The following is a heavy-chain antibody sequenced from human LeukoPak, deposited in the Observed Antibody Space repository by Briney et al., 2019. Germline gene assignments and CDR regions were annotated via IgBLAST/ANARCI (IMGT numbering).Heavy chain of an antibody. Sequence: GGPLRLSCAASGFTFGSYAMSWVRQAPGKGLEWVSAVSGSGGNTYYADSVKGRFTISRDNSKNTLYLQMNSLRAEDTAVYYCARGRGSSRYYFDYWGQGTLVTVSS. CDR3: ARGRGSSRYYFDY. D-gene: IGHD1-26*01. CDR2: VSGSGGNT. J-gene: IGHJ4*02. CDR1: GFTFGSYA. V-gene: IGHV3-23*01.